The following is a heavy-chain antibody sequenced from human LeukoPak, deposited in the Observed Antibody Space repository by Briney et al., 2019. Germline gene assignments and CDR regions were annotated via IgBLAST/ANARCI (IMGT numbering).Heavy chain of an antibody. CDR2: IRYDGSNK. V-gene: IGHV3-30*02. J-gene: IGHJ4*02. CDR3: SKGWFGDFPYYFDS. CDR1: GLTFSSYG. D-gene: IGHD3-10*01. Sequence: GGSLRLSCAASGLTFSSYGFHGVRQAPGKGLEWVAFIRYDGSNKYYADSVKGRFTISRDNSKKTVYLQMNSLRAEDTAVYYCSKGWFGDFPYYFDSWGQGTLVTVSS.